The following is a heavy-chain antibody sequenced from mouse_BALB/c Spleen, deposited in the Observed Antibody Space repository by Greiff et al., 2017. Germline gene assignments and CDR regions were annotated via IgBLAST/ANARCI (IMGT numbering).Heavy chain of an antibody. D-gene: IGHD2-10*02. V-gene: IGHV2-9*02. J-gene: IGHJ4*01. CDR1: GFSLTSYG. Sequence: QVQLQQSGPGLVAPSQSLSITCTVSGFSLTSYGVHWVRQPPGKGLEWLGVIWAGGSTNYNSALMSRLSISKDNYKSQVFLKMNSLQTDDTAMYYCARGYGNRYYYAMDYWGQGTSVTVSS. CDR2: IWAGGST. CDR3: ARGYGNRYYYAMDY.